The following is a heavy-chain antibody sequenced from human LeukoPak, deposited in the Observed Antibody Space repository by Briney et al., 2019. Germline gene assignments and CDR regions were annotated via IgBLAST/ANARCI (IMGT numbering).Heavy chain of an antibody. Sequence: ASVKVSCKASGYTFTSYDINWVRQATGQGLEWMGWMNPNSGNTGYAQKFQGRVTMTRNTSISTAYMELSSLRSEDAAVYYCARLTKRKVRGVINYYYGMDVWGQGTTVTVSS. D-gene: IGHD3-10*01. CDR2: MNPNSGNT. CDR3: ARLTKRKVRGVINYYYGMDV. CDR1: GYTFTSYD. V-gene: IGHV1-8*01. J-gene: IGHJ6*02.